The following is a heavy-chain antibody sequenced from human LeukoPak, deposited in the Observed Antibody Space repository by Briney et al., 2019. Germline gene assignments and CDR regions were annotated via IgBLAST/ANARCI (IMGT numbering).Heavy chain of an antibody. D-gene: IGHD3-10*01. J-gene: IGHJ4*02. Sequence: GGSLRLSCAASRFTFSSYGMHWVRQAPGKGLEWVAVIWYDGSNKYYADSVKGRFTISRDNSKNTLYLQMNSLRAEDTAVYYCAKDYGSGSYSFDYWGQGSLVTVSS. CDR1: RFTFSSYG. V-gene: IGHV3-33*06. CDR3: AKDYGSGSYSFDY. CDR2: IWYDGSNK.